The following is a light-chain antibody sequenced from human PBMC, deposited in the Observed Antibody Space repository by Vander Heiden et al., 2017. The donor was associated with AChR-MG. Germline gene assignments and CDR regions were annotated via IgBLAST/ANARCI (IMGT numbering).Light chain of an antibody. CDR1: KLGDKY. CDR3: QAWDSSTVV. V-gene: IGLV3-1*01. CDR2: EES. J-gene: IGLJ2*01. Sequence: SYELTQPPSVSASPGQTASITCSGDKLGDKYVCWYQQKPGQSPVLVIYEESKRPSGIVERFSGSNSGNTATLTISGTQAMDEADYYCQAWDSSTVVFGGGTKLTVL.